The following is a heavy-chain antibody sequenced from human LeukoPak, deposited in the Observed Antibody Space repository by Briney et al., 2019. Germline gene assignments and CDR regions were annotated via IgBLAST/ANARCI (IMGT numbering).Heavy chain of an antibody. J-gene: IGHJ4*02. CDR2: ISSSGGST. Sequence: PGGSLRLSCAASGFTFSSYAMSWVRQAPGKGLEWVSTISSSGGSTYYADPVKGRFTISRDNSENTLYLQMNSLRAEDTAVYYCARGLYGDYDYWGQGTLVTVSS. CDR1: GFTFSSYA. V-gene: IGHV3-23*01. D-gene: IGHD4-17*01. CDR3: ARGLYGDYDY.